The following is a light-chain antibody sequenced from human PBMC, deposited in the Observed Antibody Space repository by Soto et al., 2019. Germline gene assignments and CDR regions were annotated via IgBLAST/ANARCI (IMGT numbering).Light chain of an antibody. J-gene: IGKJ4*01. Sequence: IVVTQSPATLSVSPGERVTFSCKASLFIANHLAWYQHKPGQSPRLLIHAASTGAPGVPARFSGSWSGAEFTHTIDSLQSDDSAIYYCQQYYRWPVTFGGGTKVDIK. CDR1: LFIANH. CDR3: QQYYRWPVT. V-gene: IGKV3-15*01. CDR2: AAS.